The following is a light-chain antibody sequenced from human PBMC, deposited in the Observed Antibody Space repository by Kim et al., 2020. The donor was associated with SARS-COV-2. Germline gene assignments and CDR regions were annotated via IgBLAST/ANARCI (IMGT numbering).Light chain of an antibody. V-gene: IGKV3-11*01. CDR1: QSVSSY. CDR3: QQRSNWPPALT. Sequence: PGESAPLSCRASQSVSSYLAWYQQKPGQAPGLLIYDASNRATGIPARFSGSGSGTDFTLTISSLEPEDFAVYYCQQRSNWPPALTFGGGTKVDIK. CDR2: DAS. J-gene: IGKJ4*01.